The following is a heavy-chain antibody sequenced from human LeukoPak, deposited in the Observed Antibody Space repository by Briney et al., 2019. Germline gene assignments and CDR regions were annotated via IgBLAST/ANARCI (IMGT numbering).Heavy chain of an antibody. CDR3: ARGYDYVWGSYLDY. V-gene: IGHV4-34*01. Sequence: PSETLSLTCAVYGGSFSGYYWSWIRQPPGKGLEWIGEINHSGSTNYNPSLKSRVTISVDTSKNQFSLKLSSVTAADTAVYYCARGYDYVWGSYLDYWGQGTLVTVSS. CDR1: GGSFSGYY. J-gene: IGHJ4*02. D-gene: IGHD3-16*02. CDR2: INHSGST.